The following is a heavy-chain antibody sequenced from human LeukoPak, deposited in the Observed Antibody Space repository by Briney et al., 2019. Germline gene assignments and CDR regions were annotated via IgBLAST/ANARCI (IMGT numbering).Heavy chain of an antibody. V-gene: IGHV1-2*06. J-gene: IGHJ6*03. CDR3: ARGRHGDFGNYYYYMDV. D-gene: IGHD4-17*01. CDR1: GYTFTGYY. CDR2: INPNSGGT. Sequence: ASVKVSCKASGYTFTGYYMHWVRQAPGQGLEWMGRINPNSGGTNYAQKFQGRVTMTRDTSISTACMELSRLRSDDTAVYYCARGRHGDFGNYYYYMDVWGKGTTVTASS.